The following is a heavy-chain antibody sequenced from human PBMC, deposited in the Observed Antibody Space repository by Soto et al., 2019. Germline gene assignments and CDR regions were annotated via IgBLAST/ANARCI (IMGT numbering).Heavy chain of an antibody. CDR1: GYTFTSHY. V-gene: IGHV1-46*03. D-gene: IGHD6-19*01. CDR2: INANSGTT. J-gene: IGHJ4*02. CDR3: ARDRNLETSAWARDY. Sequence: QVQLVQSGAEVKKPGAAVEVSCKASGYTFTSHYVHWVRQAPGQGLEWMGLINANSGTTSYAQKSQRRVTMTRDTSTSTVYMELSSLRFEDTAVYYCARDRNLETSAWARDYWGQGTLVTVSS.